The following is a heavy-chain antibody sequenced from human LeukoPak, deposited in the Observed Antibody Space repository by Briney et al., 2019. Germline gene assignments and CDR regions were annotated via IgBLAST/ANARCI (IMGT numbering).Heavy chain of an antibody. J-gene: IGHJ3*02. V-gene: IGHV4-31*03. CDR2: IYYSGST. CDR3: ARDVSYYDSSDDAFDI. Sequence: SETLSLTCTVSGGFISSGGYYWGWICQHPGKGLEWIGYIYYSGSTYYNPSLKSRVTISVDTSKNQFSLKLSSVTAADTAVYYFARDVSYYDSSDDAFDIWGQGTMVTVSS. D-gene: IGHD3-22*01. CDR1: GGFISSGGYY.